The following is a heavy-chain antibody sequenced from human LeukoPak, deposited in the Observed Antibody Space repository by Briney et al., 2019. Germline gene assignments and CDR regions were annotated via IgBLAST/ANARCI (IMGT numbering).Heavy chain of an antibody. CDR3: AKDYTICAGDCCSPGDAFDL. CDR2: ISGSGDDSSSGGTT. D-gene: IGHD2-21*02. CDR1: GFRFSTYA. J-gene: IGHJ3*01. Sequence: PGGSLRLSCVASGFRFSTYAMSWVRQSPGKGLEWVSGISGSGDDSSSGGTTHYEDSVRGRFTISRDNSKNTLHLEMNSLRVEDTALYYCAKDYTICAGDCCSPGDAFDLWGQGTMVTVSS. V-gene: IGHV3-23*03.